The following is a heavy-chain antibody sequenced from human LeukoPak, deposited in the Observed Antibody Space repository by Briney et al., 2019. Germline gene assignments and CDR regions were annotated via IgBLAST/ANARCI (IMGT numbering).Heavy chain of an antibody. CDR2: IYYIGST. D-gene: IGHD3-10*01. J-gene: IGHJ3*02. V-gene: IGHV4-39*01. Sequence: SETLSLTCTVSGASISSGSYYWGWIRQSPGKGLEWIGSIYYIGSTYYNPSLKSRVTVSLDTPNNQFSLKLCSATAAAPACYYCARHKRHGSGRQIDAVDIWGQGTMVTVSS. CDR3: ARHKRHGSGRQIDAVDI. CDR1: GASISSGSYY.